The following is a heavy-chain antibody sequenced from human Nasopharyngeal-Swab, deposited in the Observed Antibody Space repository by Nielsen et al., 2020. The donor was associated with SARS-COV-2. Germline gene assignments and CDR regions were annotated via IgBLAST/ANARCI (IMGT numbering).Heavy chain of an antibody. CDR1: GFTFSSYA. V-gene: IGHV3-23*01. D-gene: IGHD2-15*01. CDR2: ISGSGGST. CDR3: ARAYCSGGSCYSHYYYMDV. Sequence: GGSLRLSCAASGFTFSSYAMSWVRQAPGKGLEWVSAISGSGGSTYYADSVKGRFTISRDNSKNTLYLQMNSLRAEDTAVYYCARAYCSGGSCYSHYYYMDVWGKGTTVTVSS. J-gene: IGHJ6*03.